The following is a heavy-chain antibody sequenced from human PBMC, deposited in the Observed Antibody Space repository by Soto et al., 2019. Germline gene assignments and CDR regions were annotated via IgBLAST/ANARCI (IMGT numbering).Heavy chain of an antibody. V-gene: IGHV3-30*18. Sequence: QVQLVESGGGVVQPGRSLRLSCAASGFTFSSYGMHWVRQAPGKGLEWVAVISYDGSNKYYADSVKGRFTISRDNSKNALDLQMNSLRAEDTAVYYCAKDHYGSGSFFDYWGQGTLVTVSS. D-gene: IGHD3-10*01. CDR1: GFTFSSYG. CDR2: ISYDGSNK. CDR3: AKDHYGSGSFFDY. J-gene: IGHJ4*02.